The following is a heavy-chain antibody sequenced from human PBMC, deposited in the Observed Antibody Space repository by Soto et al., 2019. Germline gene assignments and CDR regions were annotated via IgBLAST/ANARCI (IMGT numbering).Heavy chain of an antibody. J-gene: IGHJ6*02. D-gene: IGHD6-6*01. V-gene: IGHV3-21*01. CDR2: ISSSSSYI. CDR3: ARDSSSTDYYYYGMDV. Sequence: KGLEWVSSISSSSSYIYYADSVKGRFTISRDNAKNSLYLQMNSLRAEDTAVYYCARDSSSTDYYYYGMDVWGQGTTVTVSS.